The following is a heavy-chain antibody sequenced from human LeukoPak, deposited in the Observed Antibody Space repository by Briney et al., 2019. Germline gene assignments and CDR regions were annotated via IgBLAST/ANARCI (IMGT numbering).Heavy chain of an antibody. V-gene: IGHV3-30*04. J-gene: IGHJ4*02. D-gene: IGHD3/OR15-3a*01. CDR2: ISFDGNNK. Sequence: GGSLRLSCIASGFSFNNYAIHWVRQAPGKGLEWVAVISFDGNNKFYADSAKGPFIISRDNSKNTLYLQMHSLRAEDTAVYYCAKASTYYDFWRQFDYWGQGTLVTVSS. CDR3: AKASTYYDFWRQFDY. CDR1: GFSFNNYA.